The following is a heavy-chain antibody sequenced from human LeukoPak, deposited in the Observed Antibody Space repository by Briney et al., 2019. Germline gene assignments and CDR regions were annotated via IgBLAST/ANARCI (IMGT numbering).Heavy chain of an antibody. CDR3: ARGRYCTNGVCFAVLSY. CDR1: GGSVSSVGSS. V-gene: IGHV4-30-2*01. D-gene: IGHD2-8*01. Sequence: SETLSLTCAVSGGSVSSVGSSLGWIRQPPGKGLEWIAYVYHSGSTYYNPSLQSRVTISLDRSKNQISLKFCAVTAAATAVYYCARGRYCTNGVCFAVLSYWGQGTLVTVSS. J-gene: IGHJ4*02. CDR2: VYHSGST.